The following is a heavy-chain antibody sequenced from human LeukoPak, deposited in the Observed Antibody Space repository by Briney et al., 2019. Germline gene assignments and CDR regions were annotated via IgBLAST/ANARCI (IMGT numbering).Heavy chain of an antibody. CDR2: IRYDGSNK. J-gene: IGHJ4*02. CDR3: ARIRGYSYGRNFDY. CDR1: GFTFSSYG. V-gene: IGHV3-30*02. Sequence: PGGSLRLFCAASGFTFSSYGMHWVRQAPGKGLEWVAFIRYDGSNKYYADSVKGRFTISRDNSKNTLYLQMNSLRAEDTAVYYCARIRGYSYGRNFDYWGQGTLVTVSS. D-gene: IGHD5-18*01.